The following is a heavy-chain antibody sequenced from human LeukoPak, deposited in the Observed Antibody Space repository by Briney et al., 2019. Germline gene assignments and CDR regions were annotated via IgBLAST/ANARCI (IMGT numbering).Heavy chain of an antibody. Sequence: GGSLRLSCTASGFTFGDYAMSWFRQAPGKGLEWVGFVRSKAYGGTTEYAASVKGRFTISRDDSKSIAYLQMNSLKTEDTAVYYCTAECSSGCLSLGWGQGTLVTVSS. CDR3: TAECSSGCLSLG. D-gene: IGHD6-19*01. CDR1: GFTFGDYA. V-gene: IGHV3-49*03. J-gene: IGHJ4*02. CDR2: VRSKAYGGTT.